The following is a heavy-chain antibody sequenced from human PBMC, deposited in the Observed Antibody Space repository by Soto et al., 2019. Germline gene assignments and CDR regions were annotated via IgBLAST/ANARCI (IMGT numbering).Heavy chain of an antibody. CDR2: ISSSNSYI. J-gene: IGHJ4*02. V-gene: IGHV3-21*01. CDR1: GFTFSSYS. CDR3: ARWVSGSYRDLDY. D-gene: IGHD1-26*01. Sequence: GGSLRLSCAASGFTFSSYSMNWVRQAPGKGLEWVSSISSSNSYIYYADSVKGRFTISRDNAKNSLYLQMNSLRAEDTAVYYCARWVSGSYRDLDYWGQGTLVTVSS.